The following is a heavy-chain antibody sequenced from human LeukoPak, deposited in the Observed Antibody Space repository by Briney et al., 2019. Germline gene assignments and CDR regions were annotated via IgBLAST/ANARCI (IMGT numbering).Heavy chain of an antibody. CDR2: IYYSGST. CDR3: ARHSRSEYYDFWSGNLNWFDP. D-gene: IGHD3-3*01. Sequence: SETLSLTCTVSGGSISSYYWSWIRQPPGKGLEWIGYIYYSGSTYYNPSLKSRVTISVDTSKNQFSLKLSSVTAADTAVYYCARHSRSEYYDFWSGNLNWFDPWGQGTLVTVSS. J-gene: IGHJ5*02. CDR1: GGSISSYY. V-gene: IGHV4-59*08.